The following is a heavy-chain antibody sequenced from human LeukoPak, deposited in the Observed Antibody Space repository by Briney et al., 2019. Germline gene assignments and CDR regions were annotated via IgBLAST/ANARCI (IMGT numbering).Heavy chain of an antibody. CDR3: AKGIPADY. J-gene: IGHJ4*02. D-gene: IGHD2-2*02. Sequence: GGSLRLSCAAPGFTFSNYGMHWVRQAPGKGLEWVAVISYDGSNKSYADSVKGRFTISRDNSKNTLYLQMNSLRAEDTAVYYCAKGIPADYWGQGTLVTVSS. V-gene: IGHV3-30*18. CDR1: GFTFSNYG. CDR2: ISYDGSNK.